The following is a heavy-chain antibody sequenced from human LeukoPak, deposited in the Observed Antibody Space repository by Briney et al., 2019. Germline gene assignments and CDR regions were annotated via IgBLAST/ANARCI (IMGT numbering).Heavy chain of an antibody. CDR1: GFTFSSYA. J-gene: IGHJ4*02. CDR3: ASTIAVAGTGDY. CDR2: ISSSSTYI. D-gene: IGHD6-19*01. V-gene: IGHV3-21*01. Sequence: GGSLRLSCAPSGFTFSSYAMSWVRQAPGKGLEWVSSISSSSTYISYADSVKGRFTISRDNAKNSLYLQMNSQRAEDTAVYYCASTIAVAGTGDYWGQGTLVTVSS.